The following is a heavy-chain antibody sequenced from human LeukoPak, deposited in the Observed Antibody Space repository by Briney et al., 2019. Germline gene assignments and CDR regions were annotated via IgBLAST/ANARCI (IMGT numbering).Heavy chain of an antibody. Sequence: QPGGSLRLSCAVSGLTFSNYAMTWVRQAPGKGLEWVSSISGSGGNTYYADSVKGRFTISRDNSKNTLYLQMNSLRAEDTAVYYCAKDEATVTTPGFDYWGQGTLVTVSS. D-gene: IGHD4-17*01. CDR2: ISGSGGNT. CDR3: AKDEATVTTPGFDY. J-gene: IGHJ4*02. CDR1: GLTFSNYA. V-gene: IGHV3-23*01.